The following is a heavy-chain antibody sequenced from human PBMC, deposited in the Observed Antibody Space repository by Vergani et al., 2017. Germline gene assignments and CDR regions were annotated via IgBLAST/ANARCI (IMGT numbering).Heavy chain of an antibody. V-gene: IGHV3-30*02. CDR1: GFTLSNYD. CDR2: IQFDGSNQ. Sequence: QVQLVESGGGVVQRGGSLRLSCATSGFTLSNYDMQWIRQGPGKGLEFVAFIQFDGSNQYYADSVKGRFTLSRDFSKNTLYLQMNSLRAEDTAVYYCARGDRNYYGSGSYWGQGTLVTVSS. D-gene: IGHD3-10*01. J-gene: IGHJ4*02. CDR3: ARGDRNYYGSGSY.